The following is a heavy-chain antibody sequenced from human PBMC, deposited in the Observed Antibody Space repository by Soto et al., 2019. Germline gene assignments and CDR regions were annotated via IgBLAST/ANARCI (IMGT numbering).Heavy chain of an antibody. CDR3: ARRLGYCSSTSCSSYFDY. D-gene: IGHD2-2*01. V-gene: IGHV4-59*01. CDR2: IYYSGST. Sequence: SETLSLTCTVSGGSISSYYWSWIRQPPGKGLECIGYIYYSGSTNYNPSLKSRVTISVDTSKNQFSLKLSSVTAADTAVYYCARRLGYCSSTSCSSYFDYWGQGTLVTVSS. J-gene: IGHJ4*02. CDR1: GGSISSYY.